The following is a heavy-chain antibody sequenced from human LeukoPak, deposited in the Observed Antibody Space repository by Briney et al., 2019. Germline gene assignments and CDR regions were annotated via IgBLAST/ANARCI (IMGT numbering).Heavy chain of an antibody. CDR1: GFIFSTYG. CDR2: IFSGGYTK. V-gene: IGHV3-33*01. Sequence: GGSLRLSCAASGFIFSTYGLHWVRQAPGKGLEWVAVIFSGGYTKYYAASVKDRFTISRDNSKNTLYLHMNSLIPGDTGVYYCARASGPFDFWGQGTLLTVSS. D-gene: IGHD3-10*01. CDR3: ARASGPFDF. J-gene: IGHJ4*02.